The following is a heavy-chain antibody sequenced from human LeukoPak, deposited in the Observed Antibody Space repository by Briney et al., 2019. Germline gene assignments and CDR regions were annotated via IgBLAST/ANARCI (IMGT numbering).Heavy chain of an antibody. CDR1: GGSISSDS. CDR3: ARDHSAGYSSSWPDY. V-gene: IGHV4-59*12. D-gene: IGHD6-13*01. Sequence: SETLSLTCAVSGGSISSDSWGWIRQPPGKGLEWIGHIYYSGSTTYNPSLKSRVTISVDTSKNQFSLKLSSVTAADTAVYYCARDHSAGYSSSWPDYWGQGTLVTVSS. J-gene: IGHJ4*02. CDR2: IYYSGST.